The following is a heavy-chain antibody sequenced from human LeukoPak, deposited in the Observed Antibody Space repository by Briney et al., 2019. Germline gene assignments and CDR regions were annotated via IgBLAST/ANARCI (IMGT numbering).Heavy chain of an antibody. J-gene: IGHJ4*02. V-gene: IGHV1-69*01. CDR2: IIPIFGTA. CDR3: ARDGHRMYYYESSDYRFDS. Sequence: SVKVSCKASGGTFSSYAINWVRQAPGQGLKWMGGIIPIFGTANYAQKFQGRVTITADEYTSTAYMELRSLRSDDTAVYYCARDGHRMYYYESSDYRFDSWGQGTLVTVSS. CDR1: GGTFSSYA. D-gene: IGHD3-22*01.